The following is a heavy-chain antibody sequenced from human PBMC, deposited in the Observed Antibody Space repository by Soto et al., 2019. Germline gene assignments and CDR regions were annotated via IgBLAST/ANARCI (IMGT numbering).Heavy chain of an antibody. CDR1: GGSISSGXXS. J-gene: IGHJ5*02. V-gene: IGHV4-30-2*01. Sequence: GXXXPSQTLSLTCXVSGGSISSGXXSWSXXRQPPGKGLEWIGYIYHSGSTYYNPSLKSRVTISVDRSKNQFSLKLSSVTAADTAVYYCARVPSPWGQGTLVTVSS. CDR3: ARVPSP. CDR2: IYHSGST.